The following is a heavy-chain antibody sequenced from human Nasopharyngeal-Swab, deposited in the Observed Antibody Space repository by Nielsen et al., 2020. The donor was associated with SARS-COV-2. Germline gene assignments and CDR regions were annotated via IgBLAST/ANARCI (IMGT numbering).Heavy chain of an antibody. CDR3: ARGGIITPDAFDI. D-gene: IGHD3-16*01. Sequence: SQTLSLTCAVSGYSISSGYYWGWLRQPPGKGLEWIGSIYHSGSTYYNPSLKSRVTISVDTSKNQFPLKLSSVTAADTAVYYCARGGIITPDAFDIWGQGTMVTVSS. CDR1: GYSISSGYY. CDR2: IYHSGST. J-gene: IGHJ3*02. V-gene: IGHV4-38-2*01.